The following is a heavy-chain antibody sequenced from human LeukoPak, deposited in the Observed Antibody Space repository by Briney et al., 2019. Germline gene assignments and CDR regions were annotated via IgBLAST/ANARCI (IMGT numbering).Heavy chain of an antibody. D-gene: IGHD4-17*01. J-gene: IGHJ6*03. CDR3: ARLRRNYYYMDV. V-gene: IGHV4-39*01. CDR1: GGSISSSSYY. Sequence: SETLSLTCTVSGGSISSSSYYWGWIRQPPGKGLEWIGSIYYSGSTYYNPSLKSRVTISVDTSKNQFSLKLSSVTAADTAVYYCARLRRNYYYMDVWGKGTTVTVSS. CDR2: IYYSGST.